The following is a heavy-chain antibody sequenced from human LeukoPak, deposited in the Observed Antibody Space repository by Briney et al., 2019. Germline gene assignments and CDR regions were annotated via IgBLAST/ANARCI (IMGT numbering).Heavy chain of an antibody. Sequence: GGSLRLSCAASGFTFSSYWMHWVRQAPGKGLVWVSRINSDGSSTSYADSVKGRFTISRDNAKNTLYLQMNSLRAEDTAVYYCARSRGWSDAFDIWGQGTMVTVSS. CDR2: INSDGSST. CDR3: ARSRGWSDAFDI. J-gene: IGHJ3*02. D-gene: IGHD2-15*01. CDR1: GFTFSSYW. V-gene: IGHV3-74*01.